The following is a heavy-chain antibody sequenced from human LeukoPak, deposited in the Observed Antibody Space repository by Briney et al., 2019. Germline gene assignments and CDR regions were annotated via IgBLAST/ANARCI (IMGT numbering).Heavy chain of an antibody. D-gene: IGHD3-10*01. CDR2: IYYSGST. V-gene: IGHV4-31*03. CDR3: ARDLRLGELSYFDY. CDR1: GGSISSGGYY. Sequence: PSQTLSLTCTVSGGSISSGGYYWSWIRQHPGKGLEWIGYIYYSGSTYYNPSLKSRATISVDTSKNQFSLKLSSVTAADTAVYYCARDLRLGELSYFDYWGQGTLVTVSS. J-gene: IGHJ4*02.